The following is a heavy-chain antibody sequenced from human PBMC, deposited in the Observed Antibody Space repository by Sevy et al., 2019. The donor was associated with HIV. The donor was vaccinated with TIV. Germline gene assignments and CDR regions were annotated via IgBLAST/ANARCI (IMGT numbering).Heavy chain of an antibody. J-gene: IGHJ3*01. CDR1: GFTFSSYP. D-gene: IGHD3-10*01. CDR3: VRETTMLPRGAFDF. CDR2: ISFEGTDK. Sequence: GGSLRLSCAASGFTFSSYPMHWVRQAPGKGLEWVSFISFEGTDKYYADSVKGRFTIARDNSKNTLFLQMNSLRAEDTAFYYCVRETTMLPRGAFDFWGQGTMVTVSS. V-gene: IGHV3-30-3*01.